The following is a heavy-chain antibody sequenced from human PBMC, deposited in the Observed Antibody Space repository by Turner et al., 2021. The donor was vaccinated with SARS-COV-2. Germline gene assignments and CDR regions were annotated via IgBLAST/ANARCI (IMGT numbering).Heavy chain of an antibody. J-gene: IGHJ4*02. CDR1: GFTFGNYG. CDR2: ISYDGSNK. CDR3: AKSGGMYCSGGNCYSSYFDY. D-gene: IGHD2-15*01. Sequence: QVQLVESGGCVVQPGRSLRLTCAASGFTFGNYGVHWVRQAPGKGLEWVAVISYDGSNKYYADSVKGRFTISRDNSKNTLYLQMNSLRAEDTAVYYCAKSGGMYCSGGNCYSSYFDYWGQGTLVTVSS. V-gene: IGHV3-30*18.